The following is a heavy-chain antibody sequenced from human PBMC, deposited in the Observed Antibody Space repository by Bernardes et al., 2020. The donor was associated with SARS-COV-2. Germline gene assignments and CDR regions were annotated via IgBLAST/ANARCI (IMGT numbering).Heavy chain of an antibody. CDR3: ASFGLRAPGTGFDY. V-gene: IGHV4-34*01. CDR2: INHSGST. D-gene: IGHD3-10*01. J-gene: IGHJ4*02. Sequence: SETLSLTCAVSGGSLSNNCWSWLRQPPGKGLEWIGEINHSGSTRYNPSLKSRVTMSVDTSTNQFSLKLSSVTAADTAVYYCASFGLRAPGTGFDYWGQGTLVTVSS. CDR1: GGSLSNNC.